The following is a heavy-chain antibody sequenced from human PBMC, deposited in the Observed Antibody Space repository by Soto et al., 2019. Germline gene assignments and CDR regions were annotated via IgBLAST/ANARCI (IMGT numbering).Heavy chain of an antibody. CDR2: IGGSGDGT. CDR1: GFTFRGST. Sequence: GGSLRPSCEASGFTFRGSTMNWVRRSPGKGLDWVATIGGSGDGTYYGDSVKGSFTISSDNSKNTVYLKMKSLRAGDPAIYYCARAGKASLLRSTSSYWGQGNLVTVSS. J-gene: IGHJ4*02. CDR3: ARAGKASLLRSTSSY. D-gene: IGHD2-21*02. V-gene: IGHV3-23*01.